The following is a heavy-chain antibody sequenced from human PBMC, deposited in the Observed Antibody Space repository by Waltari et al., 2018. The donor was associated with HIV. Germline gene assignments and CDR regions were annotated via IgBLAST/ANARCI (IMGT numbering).Heavy chain of an antibody. CDR3: ARIGTFPHNYAIDF. Sequence: EVQLMESGVGLVQSGGSLRLSCAASVFTFTNYWMCWGRQTPGKGLEWVAYIKDDGSEKYYMGSVKGRFTISRDNAKNSMFLQMNSLRAEDTAVYYCARIGTFPHNYAIDFWGQGTTVTVSS. V-gene: IGHV3-7*01. CDR1: VFTFTNYW. J-gene: IGHJ6*02. D-gene: IGHD1-26*01. CDR2: IKDDGSEK.